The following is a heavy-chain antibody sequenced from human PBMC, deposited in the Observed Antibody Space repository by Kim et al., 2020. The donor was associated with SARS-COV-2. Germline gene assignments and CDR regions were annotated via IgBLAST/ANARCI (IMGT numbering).Heavy chain of an antibody. CDR3: AIGLWDIVVVVAATPPNY. CDR1: GFTFSSYS. V-gene: IGHV3-21*01. Sequence: GGSLRLSCAASGFTFSSYSMNWVRQAPGKGLEWVSSISSSSSYIYYADSVKGRFTISRDNAKNSLYLQMNSLRAEDTAVYYCAIGLWDIVVVVAATPPNYWGQGTLVTVSS. CDR2: ISSSSSYI. J-gene: IGHJ4*02. D-gene: IGHD2-15*01.